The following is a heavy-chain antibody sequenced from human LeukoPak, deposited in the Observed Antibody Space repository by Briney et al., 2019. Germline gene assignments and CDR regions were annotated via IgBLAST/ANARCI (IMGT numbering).Heavy chain of an antibody. V-gene: IGHV1-2*06. CDR1: GYTFIGYY. CDR2: INPNSGGT. D-gene: IGHD2-2*01. CDR3: ARADSSSTSCLNAFDI. J-gene: IGHJ3*02. Sequence: ASVKAACKASGYTFIGYYMHWVRQAPGQGLEWVGRINPNSGGTNYAQKFQGRVTTTRDTSISTAYMELSRLRSDDSAVYYCARADSSSTSCLNAFDIWGQGTMVTVSS.